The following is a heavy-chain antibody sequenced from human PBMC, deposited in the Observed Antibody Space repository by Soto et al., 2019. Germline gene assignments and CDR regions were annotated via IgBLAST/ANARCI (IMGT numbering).Heavy chain of an antibody. CDR3: AQTLGLAVAGPGRFDL. V-gene: IGHV1-69*12. J-gene: IGHJ2*01. D-gene: IGHD6-19*01. CDR2: ITPMFGTA. CDR1: GGTFSRYA. Sequence: QVQLVQSGAEVKKYGSSVMVSCKASGGTFSRYAISWVRQAPGQGLEWMGGITPMFGTANYAQKFQGRVTITADESTSTAYMELSSLRSDDTAVYYCAQTLGLAVAGPGRFDLWGRGTLVTVSS.